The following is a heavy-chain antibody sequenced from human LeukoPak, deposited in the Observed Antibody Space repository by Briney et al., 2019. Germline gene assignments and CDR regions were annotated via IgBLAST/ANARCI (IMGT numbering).Heavy chain of an antibody. CDR3: ARDLDQYSGRYGGFGHDF. J-gene: IGHJ4*02. Sequence: GASVKVSCKASGYTFTSYGINWVRQAPGQGLEWMGWISAYNGNTNYAQKLQGRVTMTTDTSTSTAYMELRSLRSDGTAVYYCARDLDQYSGRYGGFGHDFWGQGTLVTVSS. CDR2: ISAYNGNT. D-gene: IGHD1-26*01. V-gene: IGHV1-18*01. CDR1: GYTFTSYG.